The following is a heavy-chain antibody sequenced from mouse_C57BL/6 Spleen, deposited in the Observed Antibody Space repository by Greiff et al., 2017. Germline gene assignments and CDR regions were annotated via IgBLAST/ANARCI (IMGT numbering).Heavy chain of an antibody. J-gene: IGHJ4*01. CDR3: AKKCPTVGMDD. CDR1: GFTFSDYG. D-gene: IGHD1-1*01. Sequence: EVMLVESGGGLVKPGGSLKLSCAASGFTFSDYGMHWVRQAPEKGLEWVAYISSGSSTIYYADTVKGRFTISRDNAKTTLFLQMTSLRSEDTAMYYCAKKCPTVGMDDWGQGTAVTVSS. CDR2: ISSGSSTI. V-gene: IGHV5-17*01.